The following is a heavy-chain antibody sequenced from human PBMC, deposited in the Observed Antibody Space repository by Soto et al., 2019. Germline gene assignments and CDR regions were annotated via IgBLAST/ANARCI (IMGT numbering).Heavy chain of an antibody. V-gene: IGHV3-48*03. CDR3: ARGGIH. D-gene: IGHD6-13*01. Sequence: VQLVESGGGSGQPGGSLRLSCVASGYTFNSHEMNWIRQTPGKGLEWISSISGSGTTKYADSVKGRFTISRDNAHKSIYLEMTSLRVEDTGVYYCARGGIHWGQGALVTVSS. CDR1: GYTFNSHE. CDR2: ISGSGTT. J-gene: IGHJ4*02.